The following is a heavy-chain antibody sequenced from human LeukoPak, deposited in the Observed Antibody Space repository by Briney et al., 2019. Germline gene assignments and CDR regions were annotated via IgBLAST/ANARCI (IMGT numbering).Heavy chain of an antibody. V-gene: IGHV1-8*01. Sequence: ASVKVSCKASGYSFTTHDINWVRQATGQGLEWLGWMSPNSGDTGYAQKFQGRVTMTSDSSISTAYMELSSLRSEDTAIYYCVRTPPNWGFDYWGQGTLVTVSS. CDR3: VRTPPNWGFDY. CDR1: GYSFTTHD. CDR2: MSPNSGDT. J-gene: IGHJ4*02. D-gene: IGHD7-27*01.